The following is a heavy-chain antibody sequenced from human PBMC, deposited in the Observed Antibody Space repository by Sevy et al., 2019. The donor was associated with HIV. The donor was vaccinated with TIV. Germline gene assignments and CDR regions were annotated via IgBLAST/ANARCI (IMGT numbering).Heavy chain of an antibody. Sequence: ASVKVSCKASGYTFTDYYMHWVRQAPGQGLEWMGWIDPNNGNSNSAQKFQGRLTLTSDMSISTAYMELSRLRSDDTAIHFCTRDDIYTHPWEFDWWSHGALVTVSS. CDR1: GYTFTDYY. J-gene: IGHJ4*01. D-gene: IGHD1-26*01. V-gene: IGHV1-2*02. CDR3: TRDDIYTHPWEFDW. CDR2: IDPNNGNS.